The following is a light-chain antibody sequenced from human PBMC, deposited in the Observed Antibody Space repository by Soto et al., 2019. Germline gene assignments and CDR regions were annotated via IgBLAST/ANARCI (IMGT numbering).Light chain of an antibody. CDR1: QSVGDTY. J-gene: IGKJ1*01. Sequence: EIVLTQSPGTLSLSPGERATLSCRASQSVGDTYLAWYQQKPGQAPRLLMYSTSIRATSIPDRFSGSGSGTDFTLTIRRLDPEDFAVYYCQNYDRAPMWTYGQGTKVEIK. V-gene: IGKV3-20*01. CDR2: STS. CDR3: QNYDRAPMWT.